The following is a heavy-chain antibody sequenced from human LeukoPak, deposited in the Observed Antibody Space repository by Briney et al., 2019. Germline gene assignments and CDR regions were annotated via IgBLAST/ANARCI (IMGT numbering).Heavy chain of an antibody. V-gene: IGHV4-61*02. CDR2: IYTSGNT. Sequence: PSETLSLTCTVSGGAISSGRYYGSWIRQPAGKGLEWIGRIYTSGNTNYNPSLKSRVTISVDTSKSQFSLKLSSVTAADTDVYYCARSSLEARPIAARANCFDPWGQGTLVTVSS. D-gene: IGHD6-6*01. CDR3: ARSSLEARPIAARANCFDP. CDR1: GGAISSGRYY. J-gene: IGHJ5*02.